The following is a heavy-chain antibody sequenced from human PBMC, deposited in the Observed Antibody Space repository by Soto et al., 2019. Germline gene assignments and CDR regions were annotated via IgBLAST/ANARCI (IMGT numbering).Heavy chain of an antibody. J-gene: IGHJ4*01. CDR1: GFTFSTYA. V-gene: IGHV3-23*01. CDR3: AKGVDEYCSTNGCLFHFDY. Sequence: EVQLLESGGGLVQTGGSLRLSCAASGFTFSTYAMSWVRQAPGKGLEWVSTISGSADATFYADSVKGRFEIFRDNSMNMFYQQMNSLSAEDTADYYCAKGVDEYCSTNGCLFHFDYRAPGTLATVSS. D-gene: IGHD2-2*01. CDR2: ISGSADAT.